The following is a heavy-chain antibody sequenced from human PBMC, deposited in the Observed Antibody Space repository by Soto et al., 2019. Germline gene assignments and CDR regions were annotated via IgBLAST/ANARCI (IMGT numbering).Heavy chain of an antibody. CDR3: ARHEDYYDSSGYYVSDY. CDR1: GGSISSSSYY. J-gene: IGHJ4*02. V-gene: IGHV4-39*01. D-gene: IGHD3-22*01. CDR2: IYYSGST. Sequence: SETLSLTCTVSGGSISSSSYYWGWIRQPPGKGLEWIGSIYYSGSTYYNPSLKSRVTISVDTSKNQFSLKLSSVTAADTAVYYCARHEDYYDSSGYYVSDYWGQGTLVTVSS.